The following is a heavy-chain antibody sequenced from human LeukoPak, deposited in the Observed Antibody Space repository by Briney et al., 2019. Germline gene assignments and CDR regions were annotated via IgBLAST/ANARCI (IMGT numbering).Heavy chain of an antibody. CDR1: GGTFSSYA. CDR2: IIPILGIA. D-gene: IGHD4-17*01. CDR3: ARTGVYGDYQLAFDI. Sequence: GASVKVSCKASGGTFSSYAISWVRQAPGQGLEWMGRIIPILGIANYAQKFQGRVTITADKSTSTAYMELSSLRSEDTAVYYCARTGVYGDYQLAFDIWGQGTMVTVSS. J-gene: IGHJ3*02. V-gene: IGHV1-69*04.